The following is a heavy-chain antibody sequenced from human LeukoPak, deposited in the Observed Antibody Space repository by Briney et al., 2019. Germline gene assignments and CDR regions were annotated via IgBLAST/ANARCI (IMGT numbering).Heavy chain of an antibody. CDR1: GYTFTGYY. V-gene: IGHV1-2*02. Sequence: ASVKVSCTASGYTFTGYYMHWVRQAPGQGLERMGWINPNSGGTNYAQKFQGRVTMTRNTSISTAYMELSRLRSDDTAVYYCARVYSSGWSIDYWGQGTLVTVSS. D-gene: IGHD6-19*01. J-gene: IGHJ4*02. CDR2: INPNSGGT. CDR3: ARVYSSGWSIDY.